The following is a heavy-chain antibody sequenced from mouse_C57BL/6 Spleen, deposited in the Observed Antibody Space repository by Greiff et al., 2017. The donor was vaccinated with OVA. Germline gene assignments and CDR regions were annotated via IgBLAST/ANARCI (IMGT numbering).Heavy chain of an antibody. D-gene: IGHD3-2*02. CDR3: ARSQLRLKYYDV. V-gene: IGHV1-53*01. Sequence: QVQLQQPGTELVKPGASVKLSCKASGYTFTSYWMHWVKQRPGQGLEWIGNINTSNGGTNYNEKLQSKATLTVDQSSSTAYMQLSSLTSEDSAVNYCARSQLRLKYYDVWGTGTTVTVAT. CDR1: GYTFTSYW. J-gene: IGHJ1*03. CDR2: INTSNGGT.